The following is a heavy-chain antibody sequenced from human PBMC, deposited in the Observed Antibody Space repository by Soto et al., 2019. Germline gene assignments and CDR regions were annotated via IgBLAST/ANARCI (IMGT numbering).Heavy chain of an antibody. D-gene: IGHD2-2*01. CDR1: GGSISSYY. V-gene: IGHV4-59*01. Sequence: SETLSLTCTVSGGSISSYYWSWIRQPPGKGLEWIGYIYYSGSTNYNPSLKSRVTISVDTSKNQFSLKLSSVTAADTAVYYCAAQDYCSSTSCYEGAFDIWGQGTMVTVSS. J-gene: IGHJ3*02. CDR2: IYYSGST. CDR3: AAQDYCSSTSCYEGAFDI.